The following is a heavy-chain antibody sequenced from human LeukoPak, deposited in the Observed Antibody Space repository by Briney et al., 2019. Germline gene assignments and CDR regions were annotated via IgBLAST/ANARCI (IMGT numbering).Heavy chain of an antibody. V-gene: IGHV3-48*01. Sequence: GGSLRLSCAASGFTFSSYSMNWVRQAPGKGLEWVSYIGSSSSTIYYADSVKGRFTISRDNAKNSLYLQMNSLRAEDTAVYYCARGMKYSTGWYYMDVWGKGTTVTISS. CDR1: GFTFSSYS. CDR3: ARGMKYSTGWYYMDV. J-gene: IGHJ6*03. CDR2: IGSSSSTI. D-gene: IGHD6-19*01.